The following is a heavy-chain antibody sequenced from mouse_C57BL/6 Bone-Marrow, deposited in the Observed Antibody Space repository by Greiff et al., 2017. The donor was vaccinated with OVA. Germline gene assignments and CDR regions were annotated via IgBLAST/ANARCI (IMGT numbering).Heavy chain of an antibody. J-gene: IGHJ2*01. CDR3: ARKAYYYGGDY. V-gene: IGHV1-64*01. CDR1: GYTFTSYW. CDR2: IHPNSGST. Sequence: QVQLQQPGAELAKPGASVKLSCKASGYTFTSYWMHWVKQRPGQGLEWIGMIHPNSGSTNYNEKFKSKATLTVDKSSSTAYMQLSSLTSEDSAVYYGARKAYYYGGDYWGQGTTLTVSS. D-gene: IGHD1-1*01.